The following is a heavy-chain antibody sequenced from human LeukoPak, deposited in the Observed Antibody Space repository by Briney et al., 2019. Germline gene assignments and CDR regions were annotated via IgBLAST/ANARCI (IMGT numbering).Heavy chain of an antibody. J-gene: IGHJ4*02. D-gene: IGHD3-22*01. CDR3: ARASEDYVSSGYYYESFDY. V-gene: IGHV1-69*04. Sequence: ASVKVSCKASGGTFSSYAISWVRQAPGQGLEWMGRIIPILGIANYAQKFQGRVTITADKSTSTAYMELSSLRSEDTAVYYCARASEDYVSSGYYYESFDYWGQGTLVTVSS. CDR1: GGTFSSYA. CDR2: IIPILGIA.